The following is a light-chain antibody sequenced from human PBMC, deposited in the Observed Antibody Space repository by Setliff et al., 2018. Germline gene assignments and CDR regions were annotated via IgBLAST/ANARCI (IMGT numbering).Light chain of an antibody. CDR3: SSYTSSSTYV. CDR2: DVS. CDR1: SSDVGSYDF. J-gene: IGLJ1*01. V-gene: IGLV2-14*03. Sequence: QSVLTQPASVSGSPGQSITISCSGTSSDVGSYDFVSWYQQHAGKAPKLIIYDVSNRPSGVSNRFSGSKAGNTASLTISGLQVDDEADYYCSSYTSSSTYVFGTGTKVTVL.